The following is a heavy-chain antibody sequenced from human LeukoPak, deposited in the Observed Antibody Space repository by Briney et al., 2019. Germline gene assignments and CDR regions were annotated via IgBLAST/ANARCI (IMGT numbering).Heavy chain of an antibody. CDR1: GFTFSSYA. CDR2: IGDSGRAT. V-gene: IGHV3-23*01. J-gene: IGHJ6*03. CDR3: AKGRVTYYYYYMDV. Sequence: PGGSLRLSCAASGFTFSSYAMSWVRQAPGKGLEWVSGIGDSGRATYYADSVRGRFTISRDNSNNTLYLQMHSLRAEDTAVYYCAKGRVTYYYYYMDVWGRGTTVTVS.